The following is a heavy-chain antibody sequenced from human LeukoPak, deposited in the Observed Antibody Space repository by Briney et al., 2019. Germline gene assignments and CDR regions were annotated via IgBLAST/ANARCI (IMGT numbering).Heavy chain of an antibody. V-gene: IGHV4-59*11. CDR2: IYYSGST. D-gene: IGHD3-22*01. CDR1: GGSISSHY. Sequence: TSETLSLTCIISGGSISSHYWSWIRQPPGKGLEYIGYIYYSGSTDYNPSLKSRVTISLDTSKNQFSLNLTSVIAADTAVYYCARRSGVLDSRDSRYYFDHWGQGTLVSVST. J-gene: IGHJ4*02. CDR3: ARRSGVLDSRDSRYYFDH.